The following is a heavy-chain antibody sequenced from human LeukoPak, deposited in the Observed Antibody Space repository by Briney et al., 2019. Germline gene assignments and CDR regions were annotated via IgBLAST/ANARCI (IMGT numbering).Heavy chain of an antibody. D-gene: IGHD1-26*01. CDR2: IYYSGST. Sequence: PGGSLRLSCAASGFTFSSYEMNCIRQAPGKGLEWIGSIYYSGSTFYNPSLKSRVTMSVDTSKNQFSLRLRSVTAADTALYYCVRMGNRASGVGPGGQGTLVTVSS. CDR3: VRMGNRASGVGP. CDR1: GFTFSSYE. J-gene: IGHJ5*02. V-gene: IGHV4-59*04.